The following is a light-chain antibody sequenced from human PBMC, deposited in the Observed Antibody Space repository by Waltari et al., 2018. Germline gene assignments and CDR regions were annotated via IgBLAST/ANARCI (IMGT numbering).Light chain of an antibody. CDR3: CSDAGSYTVV. Sequence: QSALTQPRSVSGSPGQSVTISCTGTSSDVGGYNYVSWYQHHPGKAPKLLIFDVIKRPAGVPNRFSGSKSGNTASLTISGLQAEDEADYYCCSDAGSYTVVFGGGTRLTVL. CDR1: SSDVGGYNY. V-gene: IGLV2-11*01. J-gene: IGLJ2*01. CDR2: DVI.